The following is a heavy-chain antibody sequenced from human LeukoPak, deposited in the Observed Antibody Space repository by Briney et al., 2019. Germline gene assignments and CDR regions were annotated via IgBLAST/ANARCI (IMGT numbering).Heavy chain of an antibody. J-gene: IGHJ4*02. D-gene: IGHD5/OR15-5a*01. V-gene: IGHV3-23*01. CDR3: AKRYSVKWYAFDY. Sequence: GGSLRLSCSASGFTFSSYAMSWVRQAPGKGLEWVSTITGNAGNTYYADSVKGRFSISRDNSKNTLYLKMNSLRAGDTAVYYCAKRYSVKWYAFDYWGQGNLVTVSS. CDR2: ITGNAGNT. CDR1: GFTFSSYA.